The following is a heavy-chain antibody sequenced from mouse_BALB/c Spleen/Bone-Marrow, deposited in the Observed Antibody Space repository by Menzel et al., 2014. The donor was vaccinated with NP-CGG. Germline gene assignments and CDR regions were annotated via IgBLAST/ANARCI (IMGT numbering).Heavy chain of an antibody. CDR1: GFTFSSYG. D-gene: IGHD1-1*01. Sequence: EVHLVESGGGLVQPGGSLKLSCAASGFTFSSYGMSWVRQTPDKRLELVATINSNGGSTYYPDSVKGRFTISRDNAKNTLYLQMSSLKSEDTAMYYCARERYYGNGRSFEYWGQGTTLTVSS. CDR2: INSNGGST. J-gene: IGHJ2*01. V-gene: IGHV5-6-3*01. CDR3: ARERYYGNGRSFEY.